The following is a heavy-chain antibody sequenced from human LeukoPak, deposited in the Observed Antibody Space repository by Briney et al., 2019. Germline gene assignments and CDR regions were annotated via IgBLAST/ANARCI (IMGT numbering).Heavy chain of an antibody. CDR3: AKEGPPYAFDY. Sequence: GGSLRLSCAASGFTFSSYAMHWVRQAPGKGLEWVAVISYDGSNKYSADSVKGRFTISRDNSKNTLYLQMNSLRAEDTAVYYCAKEGPPYAFDYWGQGTLVTVSS. V-gene: IGHV3-30*04. D-gene: IGHD3-16*01. CDR1: GFTFSSYA. J-gene: IGHJ4*02. CDR2: ISYDGSNK.